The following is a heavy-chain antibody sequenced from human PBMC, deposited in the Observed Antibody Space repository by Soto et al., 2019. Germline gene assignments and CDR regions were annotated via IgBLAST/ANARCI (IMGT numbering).Heavy chain of an antibody. CDR1: GGSISSSSYY. D-gene: IGHD2-8*02. J-gene: IGHJ4*02. Sequence: PSETLSLTCTFSGGSISSSSYYWGWIRQPPGTGLEWIGEVNHSGSTNYNPSLKSRVTISVDTSKNQFSLKLTSVTAADTAVYYCARDKITGLFDSWGQGTLVTVSS. CDR3: ARDKITGLFDS. V-gene: IGHV4-39*07. CDR2: VNHSGST.